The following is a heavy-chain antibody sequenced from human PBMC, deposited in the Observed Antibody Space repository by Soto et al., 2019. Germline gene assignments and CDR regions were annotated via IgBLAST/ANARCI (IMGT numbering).Heavy chain of an antibody. CDR3: TTVGYYYDSSGYSYYFDY. CDR2: IKSKTDGGTT. V-gene: IGHV3-15*01. J-gene: IGHJ4*02. Sequence: PGGSLRLSCADSGFTFSNAWMSWVRQAPGKGLEWVGRIKSKTDGGTTDYAAPVKGRFTISRDDSKNTLYLQMNSLKTEDTAVYYCTTVGYYYDSSGYSYYFDYWGQGTLVTVSS. D-gene: IGHD3-22*01. CDR1: GFTFSNAW.